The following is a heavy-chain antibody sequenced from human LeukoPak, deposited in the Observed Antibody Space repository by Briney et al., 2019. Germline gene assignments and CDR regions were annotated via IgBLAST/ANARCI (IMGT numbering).Heavy chain of an antibody. CDR3: ARHQWHYYYYMGV. Sequence: SETLSLTCTVSGGSISISRYYWGWIRQPPGKGLEWIGSIYYSGDTYYNPSLKSRRVTISVDTSKNQFSLRLSSVTAADTAVYYCARHQWHYYYYMGVWGKGSTVTVSS. V-gene: IGHV4-39*01. CDR1: GGSISISRYY. J-gene: IGHJ6*03. CDR2: IYYSGDT. D-gene: IGHD6-19*01.